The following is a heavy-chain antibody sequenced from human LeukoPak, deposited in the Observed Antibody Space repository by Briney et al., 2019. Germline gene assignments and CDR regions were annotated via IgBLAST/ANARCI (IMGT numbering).Heavy chain of an antibody. D-gene: IGHD4-17*01. CDR1: GYTFTSYA. Sequence: ASVKVSCKASGYTFTSYAMNWVRQAPGQGLEWMGWINTDTGNPTYVQGFTGRFVFSLDTSVSTAYLQISSLKAEDTAVYYCARDNRGPDYGDFRDYCGQGTLVTVSS. CDR2: INTDTGNP. CDR3: ARDNRGPDYGDFRDY. J-gene: IGHJ4*02. V-gene: IGHV7-4-1*02.